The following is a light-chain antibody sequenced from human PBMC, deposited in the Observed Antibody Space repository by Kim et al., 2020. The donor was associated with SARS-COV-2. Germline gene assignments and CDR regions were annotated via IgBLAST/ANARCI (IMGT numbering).Light chain of an antibody. CDR1: SIEAGGYKY. Sequence: PGQSITISCTGSSIEAGGYKYVSWYQQRPGKAPEIMIYDVNKRPSGVSNRFSGSKSGDTASLTISGLRTEDEADYYCASYTTKSWVFGGGTQLTVL. J-gene: IGLJ3*02. CDR2: DVN. CDR3: ASYTTKSWV. V-gene: IGLV2-14*03.